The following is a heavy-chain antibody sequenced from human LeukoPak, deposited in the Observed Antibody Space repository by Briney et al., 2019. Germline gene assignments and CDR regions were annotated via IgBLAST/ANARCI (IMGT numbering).Heavy chain of an antibody. D-gene: IGHD2-2*01. V-gene: IGHV3-30*03. CDR2: ISYDGSNK. Sequence: PGRSLRLSCAASGFTFSSYGMHWVRQAPGKGLEWVAVISYDGSNKYYADSVKGRFTISRDNSKNTLYLQMNSLRAEDTAVYYCARDGGGGGCTSCLIDAFDIWGQGTMVTVSS. J-gene: IGHJ3*02. CDR1: GFTFSSYG. CDR3: ARDGGGGGCTSCLIDAFDI.